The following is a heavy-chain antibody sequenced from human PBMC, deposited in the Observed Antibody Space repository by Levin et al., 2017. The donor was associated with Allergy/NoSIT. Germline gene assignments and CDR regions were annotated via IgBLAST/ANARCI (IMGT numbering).Heavy chain of an antibody. CDR3: AGRAYYPYYFDY. D-gene: IGHD3-22*01. CDR2: IYYSGST. J-gene: IGHJ4*02. V-gene: IGHV4-39*07. Sequence: SETLSLTCTVSGGSISSSSYYWGWIRQPPGKGLEWIGSIYYSGSTYYNPSLKSRVTISVDTSKNQFSLKLSSVTAADTAVYYCAGRAYYPYYFDYWGQGTLVTVSS. CDR1: GGSISSSSYY.